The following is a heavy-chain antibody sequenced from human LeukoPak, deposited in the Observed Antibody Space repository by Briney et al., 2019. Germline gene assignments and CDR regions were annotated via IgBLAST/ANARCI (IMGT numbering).Heavy chain of an antibody. V-gene: IGHV1-2*02. D-gene: IGHD2-2*01. CDR1: GYTFTGYY. Sequence: GASVTVSCKASGYTFTGYYMHWVRQAPGEGLEWMGWINPNSGGTNYAQKFEGRVTMTRDTSISTAYMELSRLRSDDTAVYYCARIYCSSTSCENWFDPWGQGTLVTVSS. CDR2: INPNSGGT. CDR3: ARIYCSSTSCENWFDP. J-gene: IGHJ5*02.